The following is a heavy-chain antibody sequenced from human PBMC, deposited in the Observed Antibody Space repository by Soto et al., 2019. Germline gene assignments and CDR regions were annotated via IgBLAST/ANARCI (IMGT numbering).Heavy chain of an antibody. Sequence: EVQLVASGGGLVKPGESLRLSCAGSGFTFSNTWMSWVRQVPGKGLEWVGRSVSKNDGGTTDYPAAMKGRITISRDDSKNTLYLQLNSLRVEDTAVYYCTKDDGWAFDIWGRGTMVTVSS. D-gene: IGHD6-19*01. V-gene: IGHV3-15*04. CDR1: GFTFSNTW. CDR2: SVSKNDGGTT. CDR3: TKDDGWAFDI. J-gene: IGHJ3*02.